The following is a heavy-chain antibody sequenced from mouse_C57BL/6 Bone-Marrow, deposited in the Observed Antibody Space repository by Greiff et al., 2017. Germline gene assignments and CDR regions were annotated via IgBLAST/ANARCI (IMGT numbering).Heavy chain of an antibody. CDR3: TTPFTTVVDYAMDY. V-gene: IGHV14-4*01. CDR2: IDPATGDT. D-gene: IGHD1-1*01. J-gene: IGHJ4*01. Sequence: EVQLQQSGAELVRPGASVKLSCTASGFNIQDDYMHWFKPSPAQGLEWIGWIDPATGDTESASQFQGKATITADTSSHTAYLQLSSLTSEDTAVYYCTTPFTTVVDYAMDYWGQGTSVTVSS. CDR1: GFNIQDDY.